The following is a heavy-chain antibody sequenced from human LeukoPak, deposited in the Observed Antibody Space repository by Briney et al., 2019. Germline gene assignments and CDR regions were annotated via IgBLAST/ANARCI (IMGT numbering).Heavy chain of an antibody. CDR2: INHSGST. V-gene: IGHV4-34*01. CDR3: ARSSSWYLNWFDP. D-gene: IGHD6-13*01. J-gene: IGHJ5*02. Sequence: SETLSLTCAVYGGSFSGYYWSWIRQPPGKGLEWIGEINHSGSTNYNPPLKSRVTISVDTSKNQFSLKLSSVTAADTAVYYCARSSSWYLNWFDPWGQGTLVTVSS. CDR1: GGSFSGYY.